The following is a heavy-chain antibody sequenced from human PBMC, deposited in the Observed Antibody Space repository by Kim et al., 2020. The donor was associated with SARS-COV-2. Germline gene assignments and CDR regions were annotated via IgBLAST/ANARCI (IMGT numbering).Heavy chain of an antibody. J-gene: IGHJ3*02. CDR2: IYYSGST. D-gene: IGHD3-22*01. CDR1: GGSIGSGGYY. CDR3: ARASLTMIVVVGAFDI. Sequence: SETLSLTCTVSGGSIGSGGYYWSWIRQHPGKGLEWIGYIYYSGSTYYNPSLKSRVTISVDTSKNQFSLKLSSVTAADTAVYYCARASLTMIVVVGAFDIWGQGTMVTVSS. V-gene: IGHV4-31*03.